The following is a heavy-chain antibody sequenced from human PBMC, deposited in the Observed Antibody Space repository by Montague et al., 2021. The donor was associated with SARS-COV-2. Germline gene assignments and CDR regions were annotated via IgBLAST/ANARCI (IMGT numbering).Heavy chain of an antibody. V-gene: IGHV3-23*01. CDR1: GFTFSIYA. D-gene: IGHD1-1*01. J-gene: IGHJ4*02. CDR3: AKAEESGNYLSVGLDS. Sequence: SLRLSWAASGFTFSIYAMSWVRQAPGKGPQWVSTFTGGNTFYADSVKGRFTISRDNYKNTLYLQMNSLGAEDTAIYYCAKAEESGNYLSVGLDSWGPGTLVTVSS. CDR2: FTGGNT.